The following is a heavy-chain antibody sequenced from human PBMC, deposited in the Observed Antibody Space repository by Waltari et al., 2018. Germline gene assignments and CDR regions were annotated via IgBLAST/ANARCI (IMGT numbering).Heavy chain of an antibody. V-gene: IGHV1-69*13. CDR1: GGTFNSFA. CDR2: RIPRLKTQ. D-gene: IGHD6-6*01. Sequence: QLVQSGAEVKKPGSSVIVSCKASGGTFNSFALSWVRQAPGQGLEWMGGRIPRLKTQTYARKVQGRCTVSADESTSTAYMELKSLRSEDSALYYCATRIPSDHSGSFYYYGMDVWGQGTTVTVSS. J-gene: IGHJ6*02. CDR3: ATRIPSDHSGSFYYYGMDV.